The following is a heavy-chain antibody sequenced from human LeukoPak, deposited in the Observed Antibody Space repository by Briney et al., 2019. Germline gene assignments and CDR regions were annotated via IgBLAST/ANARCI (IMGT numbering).Heavy chain of an antibody. D-gene: IGHD7-27*01. CDR3: ARGPGVPPYFDY. J-gene: IGHJ4*02. Sequence: PGGSLRLSCAASGFTFSRYELNWVRQAPGKGLEWVSYISSSGSTIYYADSVKGRFTISRDNAKNSLYLQMNSLRAEDTAVYYCARGPGVPPYFDYWGQGTLVTVSS. CDR1: GFTFSRYE. V-gene: IGHV3-48*03. CDR2: ISSSGSTI.